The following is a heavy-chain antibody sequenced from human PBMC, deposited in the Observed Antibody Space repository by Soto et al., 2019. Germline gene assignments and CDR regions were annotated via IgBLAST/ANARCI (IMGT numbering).Heavy chain of an antibody. Sequence: QVQLVESGGGVVQPGRSLRLSCAASGLTFSSYGMHWVRQAPGKGLEWVAVISYDGSNKYYADSVKGRFTISRDNSKNTLYLQMNSLRAEDTAVYYCAKGAAAGHYWGQGTLVTVSS. J-gene: IGHJ4*02. CDR3: AKGAAAGHY. CDR1: GLTFSSYG. V-gene: IGHV3-30*18. D-gene: IGHD6-13*01. CDR2: ISYDGSNK.